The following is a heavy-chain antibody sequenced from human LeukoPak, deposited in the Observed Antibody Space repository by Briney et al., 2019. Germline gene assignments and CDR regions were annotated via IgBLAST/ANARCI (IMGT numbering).Heavy chain of an antibody. Sequence: PSETLSLTCAVYGGSFSGYYWSWIRQPPGKGLEWIGEINHSGSTNYNPSLKSRVTISADTSKNQFSLKLSSVTAADTAVYYCARGFVPTFWGQGTLVTVSS. V-gene: IGHV4-34*01. D-gene: IGHD3-10*02. CDR2: INHSGST. J-gene: IGHJ4*02. CDR1: GGSFSGYY. CDR3: ARGFVPTF.